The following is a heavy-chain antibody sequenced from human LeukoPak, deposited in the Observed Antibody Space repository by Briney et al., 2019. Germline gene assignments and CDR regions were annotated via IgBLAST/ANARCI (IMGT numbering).Heavy chain of an antibody. CDR2: ISAYNGNT. Sequence: GSSVKVSCKASGGTFSSYAISWVRQAPGQGLEWMGWISAYNGNTNYAQKPQGRVTMTTDTSTSTAYMELRSLRSDDTAVYYCARDLTAPHYDSSGYSFDYWGQGTLVTVSS. J-gene: IGHJ4*02. CDR1: GGTFSSYA. D-gene: IGHD3-22*01. CDR3: ARDLTAPHYDSSGYSFDY. V-gene: IGHV1-18*01.